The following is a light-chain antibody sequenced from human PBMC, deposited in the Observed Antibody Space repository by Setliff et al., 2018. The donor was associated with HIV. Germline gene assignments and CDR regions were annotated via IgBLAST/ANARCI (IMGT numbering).Light chain of an antibody. J-gene: IGLJ3*02. Sequence: QSALTQPASVSGSPGQSITISCTGTSSDIGGYNYVSWYHQHPGKAPKLMIYDVNNRPSGVSTRFSGSKSGNTASLTISGLQAEDEADYYCCSYASTSTLVFGGGTKVTVL. CDR3: CSYASTSTLV. CDR2: DVN. V-gene: IGLV2-14*03. CDR1: SSDIGGYNY.